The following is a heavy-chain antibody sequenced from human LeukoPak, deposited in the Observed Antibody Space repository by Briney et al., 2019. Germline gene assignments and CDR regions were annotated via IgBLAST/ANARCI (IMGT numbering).Heavy chain of an antibody. Sequence: GGSLRLSCTASGFPFSTYWITWVRQAPGKGLEWVANIKNDGSEKNYVDSVKGRFTISRDNAENSLFLQTNSLRVEDTAIYYCTRDSGLTGYDLLDYWGQGTLVTVSS. CDR1: GFPFSTYW. V-gene: IGHV3-7*01. CDR3: TRDSGLTGYDLLDY. J-gene: IGHJ4*02. CDR2: IKNDGSEK. D-gene: IGHD5-12*01.